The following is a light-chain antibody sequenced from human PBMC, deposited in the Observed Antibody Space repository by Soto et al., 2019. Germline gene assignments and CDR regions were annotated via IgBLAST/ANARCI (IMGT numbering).Light chain of an antibody. Sequence: EIVLTQSPATLSLSPGERATLSCMASQSVSRSLAWYQHKPGPAPRLLIYDASNRAAGIPARFSVSGSQTVFTLTISILAPEDVAFYYCQQRNNWHLTFGGGSKVEIK. J-gene: IGKJ4*01. CDR1: QSVSRS. V-gene: IGKV3-11*01. CDR2: DAS. CDR3: QQRNNWHLT.